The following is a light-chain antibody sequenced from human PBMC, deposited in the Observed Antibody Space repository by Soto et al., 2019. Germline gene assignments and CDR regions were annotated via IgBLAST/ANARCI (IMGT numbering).Light chain of an antibody. J-gene: IGLJ2*01. Sequence: QSALTQPASVSGSPGQSITISCTGTSSDVGGHNYVSWYQQHPGKAPKLMIYEVSNRPSGVSNRFSGSKSGNTASLTISGLLAEDEADYYCSSYTSSNTQVFGGGTKLTVL. CDR3: SSYTSSNTQV. V-gene: IGLV2-14*01. CDR1: SSDVGGHNY. CDR2: EVS.